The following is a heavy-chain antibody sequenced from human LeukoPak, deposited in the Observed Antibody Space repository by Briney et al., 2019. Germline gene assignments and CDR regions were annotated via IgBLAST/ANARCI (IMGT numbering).Heavy chain of an antibody. J-gene: IGHJ4*02. D-gene: IGHD1-26*01. CDR2: ISSSSNYI. CDR1: GFTFSSYS. Sequence: GGSLRLSCAASGFTFSSYSMNWVRQAPGKGLEWVSPISSSSNYINYADSVKGRFTISRDNAKNSLYLQMNSLRAEDTAVYYCARDGGSYGYWGQGTLVTVSS. V-gene: IGHV3-21*01. CDR3: ARDGGSYGY.